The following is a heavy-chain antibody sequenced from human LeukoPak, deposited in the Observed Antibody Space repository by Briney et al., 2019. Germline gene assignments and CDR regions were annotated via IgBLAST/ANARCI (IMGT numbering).Heavy chain of an antibody. D-gene: IGHD6-13*01. CDR1: GFTFSSYA. V-gene: IGHV3-23*01. J-gene: IGHJ4*02. Sequence: TGGSLRLSCAASGFTFSSYAMSWVRQAPGKGLEWVSAISGSGGSTYYADSVKGRFTISRDNSKNTLYLQMNSLRAEDTAVYYCAKIRYSSSWSFLGYFDYWGQGTLVTVSS. CDR2: ISGSGGST. CDR3: AKIRYSSSWSFLGYFDY.